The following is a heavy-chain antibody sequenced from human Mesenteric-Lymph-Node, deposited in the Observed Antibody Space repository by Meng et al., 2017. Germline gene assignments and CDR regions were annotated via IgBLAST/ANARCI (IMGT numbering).Heavy chain of an antibody. J-gene: IGHJ4*02. CDR2: ISWNSGSI. CDR1: GFTFDDYA. Sequence: GGSLRLSCAASGFTFDDYAMHWVRQAPGKGLEWVSGISWNSGSIGYADSVKGRFTISRDNSKSTLYLQMNSLRADDMAVYYCAKFGFSGWFGGFDYWGQGALVTVSS. CDR3: AKFGFSGWFGGFDY. V-gene: IGHV3-9*03. D-gene: IGHD6-19*01.